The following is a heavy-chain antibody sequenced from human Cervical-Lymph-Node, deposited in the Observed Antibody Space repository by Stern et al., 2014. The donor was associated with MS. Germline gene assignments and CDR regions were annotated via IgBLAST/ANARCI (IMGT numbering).Heavy chain of an antibody. Sequence: VQLVQSGGGLVQPGGSLRLSCAASGIIFGGFVMHWGRQAPGEGLGWVAGISWNSGDIAYTDSVKGRFTISRDNAKNSLYLHMNSLRAEDTALYYCAKDLGEVFYYGMDVWGQGTTVTVSS. D-gene: IGHD2-21*01. CDR3: AKDLGEVFYYGMDV. J-gene: IGHJ6*02. CDR2: ISWNSGDI. CDR1: GIIFGGFV. V-gene: IGHV3-9*01.